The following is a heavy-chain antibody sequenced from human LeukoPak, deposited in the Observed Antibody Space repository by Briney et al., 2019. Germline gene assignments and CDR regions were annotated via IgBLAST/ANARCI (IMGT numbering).Heavy chain of an antibody. D-gene: IGHD2-15*01. V-gene: IGHV4-34*01. CDR1: GESLNSYY. CDR3: ARGAWATRLGS. CDR2: IYESGTT. J-gene: IGHJ4*02. Sequence: SETLSLTCAVYGESLNSYYWSWVRQPPPEGLEWIGEIYESGTTEYTPSLKSRVTISMVPSKQQFSLSLNSVTAADTAVYYCARGAWATRLGSWGLGTPVIVSS.